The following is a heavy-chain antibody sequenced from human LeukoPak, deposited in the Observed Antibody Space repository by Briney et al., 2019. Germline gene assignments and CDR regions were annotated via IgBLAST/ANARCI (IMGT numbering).Heavy chain of an antibody. Sequence: GGSLRLSCAAPGFTFRSYGMHWVRQAPGKGLEWVAFIRYDGSNKYYADSVKGRFTISRDNSKNTLYLQMNSLRAEDTAVYYCAKQRFGCSSTSCPHNWFDPWGQGTLVTVSS. CDR2: IRYDGSNK. CDR3: AKQRFGCSSTSCPHNWFDP. CDR1: GFTFRSYG. D-gene: IGHD2-2*01. J-gene: IGHJ5*02. V-gene: IGHV3-30*02.